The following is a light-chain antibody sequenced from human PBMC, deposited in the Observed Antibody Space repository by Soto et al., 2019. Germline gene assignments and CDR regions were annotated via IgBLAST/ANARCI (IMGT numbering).Light chain of an antibody. CDR3: QQYYGNPRT. J-gene: IGKJ2*01. V-gene: IGKV4-1*01. CDR1: QSVLYSSNNKNY. Sequence: DIVMTQSPDSLAVSLGERATINCKSSQSVLYSSNNKNYLAWYQQKPGQPPKLLIYWASTRDSGVPDRFSGSGSGTDFTLTISSLQAEDVAVYYCQQYYGNPRTFGQGTKLEI. CDR2: WAS.